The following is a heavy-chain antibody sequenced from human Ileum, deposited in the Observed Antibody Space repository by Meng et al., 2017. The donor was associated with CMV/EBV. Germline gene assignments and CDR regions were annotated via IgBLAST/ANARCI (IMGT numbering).Heavy chain of an antibody. Sequence: SVKVSCKASGGTFSSYAISWVRQAPGQGLEWMGGIIPIFGTANYAQKFQGRVTITTDESTSTAYMELSSLRSEDTAVYYCARDPPPYCSSTSCYIGGLDYWGQGTLVTVSS. CDR2: IIPIFGTA. D-gene: IGHD2-2*02. J-gene: IGHJ4*02. V-gene: IGHV1-69*05. CDR3: ARDPPPYCSSTSCYIGGLDY. CDR1: GGTFSSYA.